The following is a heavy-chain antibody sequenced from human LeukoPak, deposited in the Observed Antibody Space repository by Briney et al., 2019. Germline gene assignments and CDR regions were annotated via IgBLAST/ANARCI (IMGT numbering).Heavy chain of an antibody. J-gene: IGHJ4*02. CDR3: ARDWEQQLGFDY. V-gene: IGHV3-48*04. D-gene: IGHD6-13*01. CDR2: ISSSGSTI. Sequence: GGSLRLSCAASGFTFANYVTHWVRQAPGKGLEWVSYISSSGSTIYYADSVKGRFTISRDNAKNSLYLQMNSLRAEDTAVYYCARDWEQQLGFDYWGQGTLVTVSS. CDR1: GFTFANYV.